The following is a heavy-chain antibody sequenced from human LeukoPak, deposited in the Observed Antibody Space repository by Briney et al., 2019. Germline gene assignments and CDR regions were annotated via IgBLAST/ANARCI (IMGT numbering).Heavy chain of an antibody. J-gene: IGHJ6*03. D-gene: IGHD4-11*01. Sequence: SETLSLTCAVYGGSFSGYYWSWIRQPPGKGLEWIGYIYYSGSTNYNPSPKSRVTISVDTSKNQFSLKLSSVTAADTAVYYCARGDYSLSSYYYYYMDVWGKGTTVTVSS. CDR1: GGSFSGYY. CDR3: ARGDYSLSSYYYYYMDV. CDR2: IYYSGST. V-gene: IGHV4-59*01.